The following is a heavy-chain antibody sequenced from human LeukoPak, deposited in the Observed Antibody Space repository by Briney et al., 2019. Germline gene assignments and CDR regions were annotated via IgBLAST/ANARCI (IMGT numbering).Heavy chain of an antibody. J-gene: IGHJ4*02. CDR1: GGTFSTYG. CDR2: IIPIFGIA. V-gene: IGHV1-69*10. CDR3: ARGRTSYSSVLGY. D-gene: IGHD6-19*01. Sequence: SAKVSCKASGGTFSTYGLNWVRQAPGQGLEWMGGIIPIFGIANYAQRFQGRVAITADKSTSTVYMELSSLRSEDTAVYYCARGRTSYSSVLGYWGQGTLVTVSS.